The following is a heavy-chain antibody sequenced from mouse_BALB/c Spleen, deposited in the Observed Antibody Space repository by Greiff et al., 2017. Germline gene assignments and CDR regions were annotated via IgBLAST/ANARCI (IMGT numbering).Heavy chain of an antibody. D-gene: IGHD2-2*01. CDR1: GYTFSSYW. J-gene: IGHJ4*01. Sequence: QVQLQQSGAELMQPGASVKISCKATGYTFSSYWIEWVKQRPGHGLEWIGEILPGSCSTNYNEKFKGKATFTADTASNTAYMQLSSLTSEDSAVYYCASYGYAAMDYWGQGTSGTVSS. V-gene: IGHV1-9*01. CDR3: ASYGYAAMDY. CDR2: ILPGSCST.